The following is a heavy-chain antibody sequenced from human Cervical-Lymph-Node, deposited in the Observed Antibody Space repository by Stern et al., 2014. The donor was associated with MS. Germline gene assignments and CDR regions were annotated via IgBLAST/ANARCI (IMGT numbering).Heavy chain of an antibody. CDR3: ARNSRGQGSGSYYFFDY. V-gene: IGHV1-2*06. J-gene: IGHJ4*02. D-gene: IGHD3-10*01. CDR1: GYTFTGYY. CDR2: INPNSGGT. Sequence: QMQLVQSGAEVKKPGASVKVSCKASGYTFTGYYMHWVRQAPGQGLEWMGRINPNSGGTNYAQKFQGRVTMTRDTSISTAYMELSRLRSDDTAVYYCARNSRGQGSGSYYFFDYWGQGTLVTVSS.